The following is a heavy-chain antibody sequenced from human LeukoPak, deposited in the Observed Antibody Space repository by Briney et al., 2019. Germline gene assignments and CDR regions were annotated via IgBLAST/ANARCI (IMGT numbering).Heavy chain of an antibody. J-gene: IGHJ4*02. Sequence: GGSLRLSCAASGFTFSSYAMHWVRQAPGKGLEWVAVISYDGSNKYYADSVKGRSTISRDNSKNTLYLQMNSLRAEDTAVYYCARGSSGWYFDYWGQGTLVTVSS. CDR3: ARGSSGWYFDY. CDR2: ISYDGSNK. V-gene: IGHV3-30*04. D-gene: IGHD6-19*01. CDR1: GFTFSSYA.